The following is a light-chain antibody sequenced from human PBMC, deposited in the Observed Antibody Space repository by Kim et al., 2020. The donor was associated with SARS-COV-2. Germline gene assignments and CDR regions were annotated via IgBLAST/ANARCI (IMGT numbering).Light chain of an antibody. J-gene: IGKJ1*01. CDR2: DAT. Sequence: VSPEERATLSCRASQTIKNRLVWYQHKPGQAPRLLIYDATTRATGVPARFIGSGSETDFTLTISSLQSEDFAVYYCQQSNDWPPLTFGQGTRWISN. V-gene: IGKV3-15*01. CDR3: QQSNDWPPLT. CDR1: QTIKNR.